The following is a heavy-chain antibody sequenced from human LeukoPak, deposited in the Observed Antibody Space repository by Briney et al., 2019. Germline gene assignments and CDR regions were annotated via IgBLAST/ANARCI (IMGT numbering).Heavy chain of an antibody. CDR2: INHSGST. Sequence: KPSETLSLTCAVYGGSFSGYYWSWIRQPPGKGLEWIGEINHSGSTNYNPSVKSRVTISVDTSKNQFSLKLSSVTAADTAVYYCARVRYSYGSDYWGQGTLVTVSS. CDR1: GGSFSGYY. J-gene: IGHJ4*02. D-gene: IGHD5-18*01. V-gene: IGHV4-34*01. CDR3: ARVRYSYGSDY.